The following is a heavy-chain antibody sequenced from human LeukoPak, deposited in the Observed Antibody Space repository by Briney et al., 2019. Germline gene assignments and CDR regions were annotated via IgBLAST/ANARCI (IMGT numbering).Heavy chain of an antibody. CDR3: ARVRGRIVTSSPGDY. V-gene: IGHV4-38-2*02. CDR1: GYSISSGYY. J-gene: IGHJ4*02. D-gene: IGHD3-16*01. Sequence: SGTLSLTCTVSGYSISSGYYWGWIRQPPGKGLEWIGSIYHSGSTYYNPSLKTRVTISLDKSKNQFSLRLSSVTAADTAVYYCARVRGRIVTSSPGDYWGQGILVTVSS. CDR2: IYHSGST.